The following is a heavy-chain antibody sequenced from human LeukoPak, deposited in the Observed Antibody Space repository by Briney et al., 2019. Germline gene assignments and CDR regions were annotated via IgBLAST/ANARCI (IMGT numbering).Heavy chain of an antibody. D-gene: IGHD5-12*01. J-gene: IGHJ2*01. Sequence: GGSLRLSCAASGFTFSSYWMHWVRQGPGKGLLWVSRINSDGSSTRYADSVKGRFTISRDNAKNTLYLQMNSLRAEDTAVYYCARDLWRYGWYFDLWGRGTLVTVSS. CDR3: ARDLWRYGWYFDL. CDR2: INSDGSST. CDR1: GFTFSSYW. V-gene: IGHV3-74*01.